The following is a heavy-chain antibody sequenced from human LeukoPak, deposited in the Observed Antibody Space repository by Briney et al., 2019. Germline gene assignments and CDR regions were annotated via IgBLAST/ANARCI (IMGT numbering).Heavy chain of an antibody. D-gene: IGHD1-26*01. J-gene: IGHJ4*02. CDR1: GDSFSSNSAT. V-gene: IGHV6-1*01. CDR2: TYYRSKWHN. CDR3: ARGQGGATDY. Sequence: SQTLSLTCAISGDSFSSNSATWNRIRQSPSRGLEWLGRTYYRSKWHNNYAVSVKSRITINPDTSKNQFSLQLNSVTPEDTAVYYCARGQGGATDYWGQGTLVTVSS.